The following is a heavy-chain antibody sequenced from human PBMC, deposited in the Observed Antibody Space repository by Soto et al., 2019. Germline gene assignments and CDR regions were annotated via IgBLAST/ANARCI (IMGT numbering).Heavy chain of an antibody. CDR2: IGPDGSSA. CDR3: ASDLSVYDHGEDYYYGVDV. V-gene: IGHV3-74*03. D-gene: IGHD3-10*01. J-gene: IGHJ6*02. CDR1: GYSLSTYF. Sequence: EVQLVESGGGLVQPGGSLRLSCAASGYSLSTYFMHWVRQIPGQGLTWVSRIGPDGSSATYADSVKGRFTISRDNANNAVYLQMDSLRAEVTGVYYCASDLSVYDHGEDYYYGVDVWGQGTAVTVSS.